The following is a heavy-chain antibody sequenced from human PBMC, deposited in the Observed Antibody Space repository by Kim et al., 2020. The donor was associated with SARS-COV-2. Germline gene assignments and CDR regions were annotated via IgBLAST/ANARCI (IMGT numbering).Heavy chain of an antibody. CDR2: TYYRSKWYN. J-gene: IGHJ2*01. V-gene: IGHV6-1*01. D-gene: IGHD6-13*01. CDR1: GDSVSINSAA. CDR3: ARDRSWEYSSSWWGKISIWYFDR. Sequence: SQTLSLTCAISGDSVSINSAAWNWTRQSPSRGLEWLGRTYYRSKWYNDYAVSVKRRITINPDTSKNQFSLQLNSVTPEDTAVYYCARDRSWEYSSSWWGKISIWYFDRWGRGTLVTVSS.